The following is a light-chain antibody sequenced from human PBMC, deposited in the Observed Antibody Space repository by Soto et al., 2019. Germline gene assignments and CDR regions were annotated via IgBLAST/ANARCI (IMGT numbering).Light chain of an antibody. CDR2: DAV. J-gene: IGKJ3*01. CDR1: RPVVRQY. CDR3: QQNGRSPT. V-gene: IGKV3-20*01. Sequence: DIVLTQSPGTLSLSPGERVSLSCRASRPVVRQYIAWYHQKPGQAPRLLIHDAVSRATGIPDRFSGSDSASGTDFTLLISRLEPEDCGVFYCQQNGRSPTFGPGTKGDIK.